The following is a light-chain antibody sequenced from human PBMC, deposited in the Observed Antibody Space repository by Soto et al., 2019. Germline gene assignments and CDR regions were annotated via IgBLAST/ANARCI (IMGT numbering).Light chain of an antibody. Sequence: QSSLAQPASVSGSPGRSVTISCTGTSSDVGAYNSVSWYQQHPDKAPQLMIYKGTQRPSGVSNRFSGSTSGNAASLTISGLQAGDEADYFCCSSAPESTYVFGTGTKVTVL. V-gene: IGLV2-23*01. J-gene: IGLJ1*01. CDR2: KGT. CDR1: SSDVGAYNS. CDR3: CSSAPESTYV.